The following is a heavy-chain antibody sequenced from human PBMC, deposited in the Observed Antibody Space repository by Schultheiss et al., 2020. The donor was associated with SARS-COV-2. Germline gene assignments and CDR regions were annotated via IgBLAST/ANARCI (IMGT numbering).Heavy chain of an antibody. CDR2: VYYSGST. CDR1: GVSVRSDSDY. CDR3: ARAVFWSGYYPFEY. V-gene: IGHV4-61*01. D-gene: IGHD3-3*01. Sequence: SETLSLTCTVSGVSVRSDSDYWSWIRQPPGKGLEWIGYVYYSGSTNYNPSLKSRLTMSIDTSKNQFSLKLSSVTAADTALYYCARAVFWSGYYPFEYWGQGTLVTVSS. J-gene: IGHJ4*02.